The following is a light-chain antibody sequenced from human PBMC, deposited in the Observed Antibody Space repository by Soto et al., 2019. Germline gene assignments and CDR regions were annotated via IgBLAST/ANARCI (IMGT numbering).Light chain of an antibody. CDR1: SSDVGGYNY. CDR3: SSYAGSNWWV. V-gene: IGLV2-8*01. Sequence: SALTQPPSASGSPGQSVTISCTGTSSDVGGYNYVSWYQQHPGKAPKLMIYEVSKRPSGVPDRFSGSKSGNTASLTVSGLQAEDEADYYCSSYAGSNWWVFGTGTKLTVL. J-gene: IGLJ1*01. CDR2: EVS.